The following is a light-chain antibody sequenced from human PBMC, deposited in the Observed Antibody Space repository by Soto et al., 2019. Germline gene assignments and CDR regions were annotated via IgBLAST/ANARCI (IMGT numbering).Light chain of an antibody. J-gene: IGKJ5*01. CDR1: QSVSSSD. V-gene: IGKV3-11*01. Sequence: TESRSCLPASVGDRDPIPCRAIQSVSSSDLAWYQQKPGQAPRLLIYDASNRATGIPARFSGSGSGTDFTLTISSLEPEDFAVYYCQQRSNWPPITYGQATRLEIK. CDR2: DAS. CDR3: QQRSNWPPIT.